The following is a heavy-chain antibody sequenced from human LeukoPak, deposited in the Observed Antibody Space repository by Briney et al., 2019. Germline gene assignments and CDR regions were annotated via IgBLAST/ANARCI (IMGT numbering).Heavy chain of an antibody. CDR2: IYYSGST. CDR3: ARDLVSRYFDWLPQSDDY. CDR1: GGSISSSSSY. J-gene: IGHJ4*02. V-gene: IGHV4-39*07. Sequence: SETLSLTCSVSGGSISSSSSYWGWIRQPPGKGLEWIGSIYYSGSTYYNPSLKSRVTISVDTSKNQFSLKLSSVTAADTAVYYCARDLVSRYFDWLPQSDDYWGQGTLVTVSS. D-gene: IGHD3-9*01.